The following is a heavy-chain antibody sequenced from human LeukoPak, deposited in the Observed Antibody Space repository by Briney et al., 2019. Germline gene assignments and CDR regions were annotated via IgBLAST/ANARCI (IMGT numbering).Heavy chain of an antibody. CDR2: ISSSGDDT. CDR3: AKSVYYDGGGYYYTDS. CDR1: GFTLSSYA. Sequence: WGSLRLSCAASGFTLSSYAMGWVRQAPGKGLGWVSVISSSGDDTDYADSVKGRFTISRDNSQNTLYLQMSSLRAEDTAVYYCAKSVYYDGGGYYYTDSWGQGTLVTVSS. V-gene: IGHV3-23*01. D-gene: IGHD3-22*01. J-gene: IGHJ4*02.